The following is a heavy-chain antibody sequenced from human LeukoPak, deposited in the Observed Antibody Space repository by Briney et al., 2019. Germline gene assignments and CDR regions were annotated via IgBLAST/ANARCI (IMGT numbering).Heavy chain of an antibody. J-gene: IGHJ4*02. D-gene: IGHD4-23*01. Sequence: GASVKVSCKASSYSFSNYDISWVRQAPGQGLEWMGWISAYNANTNYTQKLQGRVTMTTDTSTSTSYMELRSLRSDDTAVCYCARLAYGGNFFDYWGQGTLVTVSS. CDR2: ISAYNANT. CDR1: SYSFSNYD. V-gene: IGHV1-18*01. CDR3: ARLAYGGNFFDY.